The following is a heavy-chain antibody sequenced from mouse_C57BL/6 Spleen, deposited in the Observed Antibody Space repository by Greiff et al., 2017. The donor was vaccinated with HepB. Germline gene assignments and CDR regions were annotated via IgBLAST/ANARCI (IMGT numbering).Heavy chain of an antibody. CDR2: ISSGSSTI. Sequence: EVKLQESGGGLVKPGGSLKLSCAASGFTFSDYGMHWVRQAPEKGLEWVAYISSGSSTIYYADTVKGRFTISRDNAKNTLYLQMTSLRSEDTAMYYCARGSSGSFDDWGKGTTLTVSS. CDR1: GFTFSDYG. CDR3: ARGSSGSFDD. V-gene: IGHV5-17*01. J-gene: IGHJ2*01. D-gene: IGHD3-2*02.